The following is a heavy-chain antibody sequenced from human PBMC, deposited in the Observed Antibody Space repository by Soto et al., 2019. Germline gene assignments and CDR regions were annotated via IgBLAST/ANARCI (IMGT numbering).Heavy chain of an antibody. CDR3: ARAIPGGYGHTTMNY. D-gene: IGHD5-18*01. CDR2: INDYNGDT. Sequence: QVQLVQSGAGVKQPGASVKVSCKASGYTFAYFGISWVRQAPGQGLEWMGWINDYNGDTNYAQKFQGRVTVTTDTSTRTTHREERSLRYYGTARYYCARAIPGGYGHTTMNYWGQGTLVTVSS. V-gene: IGHV1-18*01. CDR1: GYTFAYFG. J-gene: IGHJ4*02.